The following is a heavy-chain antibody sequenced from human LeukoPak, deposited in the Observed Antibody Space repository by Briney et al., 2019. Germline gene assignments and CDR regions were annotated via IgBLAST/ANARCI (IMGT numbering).Heavy chain of an antibody. CDR3: ARDLVTDTAMDLNWFDP. V-gene: IGHV1-46*01. CDR1: GYTFTSYY. Sequence: GASVKVSCKASGYTFTSYYMHWVRQAPGQGLEWMGIINPSGGSTSYAQKFQGRVTMTRDTSTSTVYMELSSLRSEDTAVYYCARDLVTDTAMDLNWFDPWGQGTLVTVSS. D-gene: IGHD5-18*01. CDR2: INPSGGST. J-gene: IGHJ5*02.